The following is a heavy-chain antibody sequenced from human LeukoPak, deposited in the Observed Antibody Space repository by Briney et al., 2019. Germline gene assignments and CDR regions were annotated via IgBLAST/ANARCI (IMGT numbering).Heavy chain of an antibody. J-gene: IGHJ5*02. D-gene: IGHD3-22*01. Sequence: SETLSLTCTVSGYSISSGYYWGWIRQPPGKGLEWIGSIYHSGSTYYNPSLKSRVTISVDTSKNQFSLKLSSVTAADTAVYYCARVARVGNYYDSSGYYGGNWFDPWGQGTLVTVSS. CDR3: ARVARVGNYYDSSGYYGGNWFDP. CDR1: GYSISSGYY. CDR2: IYHSGST. V-gene: IGHV4-38-2*02.